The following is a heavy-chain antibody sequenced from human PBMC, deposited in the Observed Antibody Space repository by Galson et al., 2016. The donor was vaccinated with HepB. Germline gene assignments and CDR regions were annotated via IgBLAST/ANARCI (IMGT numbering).Heavy chain of an antibody. J-gene: IGHJ5*02. V-gene: IGHV3-23*01. D-gene: IGHD2-15*01. CDR2: ISPSGDSV. CDR3: AKKWVVEGRTDYFAA. Sequence: SLRLSCAASGFTFSDYSMTWVRQAPGKGLEWVSSISPSGDSVTQRDSVKGRVTISRENSKNKLYLQMNSLTAEDTAFYYCAKKWVVEGRTDYFAAWGQGTLVTVSS. CDR1: GFTFSDYS.